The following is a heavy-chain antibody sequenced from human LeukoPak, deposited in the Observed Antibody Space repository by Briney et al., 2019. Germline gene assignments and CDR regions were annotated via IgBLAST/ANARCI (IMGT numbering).Heavy chain of an antibody. CDR3: ARDLNWGASDY. J-gene: IGHJ4*02. Sequence: GGSLRLSCAASGFTFSSHWMYWVRQAPGKGLVWVSRVNGDGSSIAYADSVKGRFAISRDNTKNTLYLQMNSLRAEDTAVYYCARDLNWGASDYWGQGTLVTVSS. V-gene: IGHV3-74*01. CDR2: VNGDGSSI. CDR1: GFTFSSHW. D-gene: IGHD7-27*01.